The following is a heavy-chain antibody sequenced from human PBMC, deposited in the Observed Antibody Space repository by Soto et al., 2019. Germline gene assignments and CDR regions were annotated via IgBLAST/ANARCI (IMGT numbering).Heavy chain of an antibody. V-gene: IGHV1-58*01. Sequence: ASVKVSCKASGFTFTNSAVQWVRQARGRRLEWIGWIVVATANTDYAQKFQERVAITRDMSTSTTYMELSSLRSEDTAVYYCAAGVMAGQNYYYGMDVWGQGTTVTVSS. CDR2: IVVATANT. CDR3: AAGVMAGQNYYYGMDV. J-gene: IGHJ6*02. CDR1: GFTFTNSA. D-gene: IGHD3-16*01.